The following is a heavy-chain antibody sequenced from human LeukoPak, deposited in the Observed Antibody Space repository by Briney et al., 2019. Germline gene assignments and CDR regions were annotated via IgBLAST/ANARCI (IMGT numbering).Heavy chain of an antibody. CDR1: GGSISSYY. Sequence: PSETLSLTCTVSGGSISSYYWSWIRQPPGKGLEWIGYIYYSGSTNYNPSLKSRVTISVDTSKNQFSLKLSSVTAADTAVYYCASHPGDYYYYYGMDVWGQGTTVTVSS. CDR2: IYYSGST. J-gene: IGHJ6*02. V-gene: IGHV4-59*08. CDR3: ASHPGDYYYYYGMDV.